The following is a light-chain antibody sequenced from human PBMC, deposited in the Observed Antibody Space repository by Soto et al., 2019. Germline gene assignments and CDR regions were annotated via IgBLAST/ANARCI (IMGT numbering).Light chain of an antibody. Sequence: DIVMTQSPDSLAVSLGERATINCKSSQSIFYSSNNKNFLAWYQQKPGQPPKLLIYWASTRESGVPDRFSGGGSGTDFTLTISSLQAEDVAVYYCQQYYSAPWTFGQATKVEIK. CDR1: QSIFYSSNNKNF. CDR3: QQYYSAPWT. CDR2: WAS. V-gene: IGKV4-1*01. J-gene: IGKJ1*01.